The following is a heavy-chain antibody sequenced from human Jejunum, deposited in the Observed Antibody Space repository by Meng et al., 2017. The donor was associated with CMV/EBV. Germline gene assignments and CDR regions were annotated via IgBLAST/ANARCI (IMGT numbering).Heavy chain of an antibody. Sequence: MNWVSQAPGKGLEWVSSISSSSSYIYYADSVKGRFTISRDNAKNSLYLQMNSLRAEDTAVYYCARLSGGYCSSTSCYYYYGMDVWGQGTTVTVSS. J-gene: IGHJ6*02. V-gene: IGHV3-21*01. CDR3: ARLSGGYCSSTSCYYYYGMDV. CDR2: ISSSSSYI. D-gene: IGHD2-2*01.